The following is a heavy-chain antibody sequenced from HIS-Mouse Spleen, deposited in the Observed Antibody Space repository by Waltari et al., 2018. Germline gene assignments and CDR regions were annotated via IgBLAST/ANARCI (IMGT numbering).Heavy chain of an antibody. CDR2: ISWNSGSI. CDR3: AKVEYSSSSGHFDY. J-gene: IGHJ4*02. Sequence: EVQLVESGGGLVQPGRSLRLSCAASGFTFDDYAMHWVRQAPGKGLEWVSGISWNSGSIGYADSVKGRVTISRDNAKNSLYLQMNSLRAEDTALYYCAKVEYSSSSGHFDYWGQGTLVTVSS. CDR1: GFTFDDYA. D-gene: IGHD6-6*01. V-gene: IGHV3-9*01.